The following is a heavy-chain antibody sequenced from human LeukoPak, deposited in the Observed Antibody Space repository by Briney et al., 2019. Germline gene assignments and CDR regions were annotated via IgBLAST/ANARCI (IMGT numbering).Heavy chain of an antibody. Sequence: PGGSLRLSCAASGFTFSTYEMTWVRQSPGKGLEWVSSISSSSIYIYYADSLKGRFTISRNNAKNSLYLHIDSLRAEDTAVYYCARGRVGQWLVDAFDIWGQGTMVTVSS. V-gene: IGHV3-21*01. J-gene: IGHJ3*02. D-gene: IGHD6-19*01. CDR1: GFTFSTYE. CDR3: ARGRVGQWLVDAFDI. CDR2: ISSSSIYI.